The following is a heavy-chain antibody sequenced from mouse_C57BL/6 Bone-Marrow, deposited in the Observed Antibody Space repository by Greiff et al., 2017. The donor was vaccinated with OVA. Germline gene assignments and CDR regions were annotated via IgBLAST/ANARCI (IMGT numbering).Heavy chain of an antibody. D-gene: IGHD1-1*01. CDR2: IDPSDSET. CDR3: AREGYCGSNY. CDR1: GYTFTSYW. J-gene: IGHJ2*01. V-gene: IGHV1-52*01. Sequence: QVQLKQPGAELVRPGSSVKLSCKASGYTFTSYWMHWVKQRPIQGLEWIGNIDPSDSETHYNQKFKDKATLTVDKSSSTAYMQLSSLTSEDSAVYYCAREGYCGSNYWGQGTTLTVSS.